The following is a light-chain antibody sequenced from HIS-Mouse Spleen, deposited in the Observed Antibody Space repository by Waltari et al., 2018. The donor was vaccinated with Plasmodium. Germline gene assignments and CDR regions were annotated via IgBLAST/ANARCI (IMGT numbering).Light chain of an antibody. CDR3: SSYTSSSTVV. CDR1: SSYVGGYKY. V-gene: IGLV2-14*03. Sequence: QSALTQPASVSGSPGQSITISCPGTSSYVGGYKYVSWYHQHPGKAPKLMIYDVSNRPSGVSNRFSGSKSGNTASLTISGLQAEDEADHYCSSYTSSSTVVFGGGTKLTVL. J-gene: IGLJ2*01. CDR2: DVS.